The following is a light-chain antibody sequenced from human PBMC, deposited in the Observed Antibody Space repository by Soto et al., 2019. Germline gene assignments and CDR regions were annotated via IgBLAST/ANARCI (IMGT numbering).Light chain of an antibody. J-gene: IGLJ1*01. Sequence: QSALTQDASVSGSPGQSITISCTGTSSDVGGYNYVSWYQHHPGKAPKLMIYDVFTRPSGVSNRFSGSKSGNTASLTISAPQAEDEADYYCTSWTSTSTYVFGSGTKVTVL. CDR3: TSWTSTSTYV. V-gene: IGLV2-14*03. CDR1: SSDVGGYNY. CDR2: DVF.